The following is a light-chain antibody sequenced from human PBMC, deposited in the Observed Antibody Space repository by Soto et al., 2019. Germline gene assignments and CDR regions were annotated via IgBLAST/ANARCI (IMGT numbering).Light chain of an antibody. CDR2: KAS. CDR1: QTISTL. CDR3: QQYSTYPCT. V-gene: IGKV1-5*03. Sequence: DIQMTQSPSTLSASVGDRVTITCRASQTISTLLAWYQQRPGKAPNLLIYKASSLESGVPSRFSGSGSGTEFTLTISSLQPDDFATYFCQQYSTYPCTFGQGTKVEVK. J-gene: IGKJ1*01.